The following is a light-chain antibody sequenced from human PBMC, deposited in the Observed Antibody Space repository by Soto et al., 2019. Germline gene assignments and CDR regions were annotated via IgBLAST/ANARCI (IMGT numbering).Light chain of an antibody. CDR1: QTVSSY. J-gene: IGKJ4*01. V-gene: IGKV3-11*01. CDR2: DAS. CDR3: QQRSSWPLT. Sequence: EIVLTQSPATLSLSPGERATLSCRASQTVSSYLAWYQQKAGQALRPLIYDASNRAPGIPARFSGSGSGTDFTLTISSLEPEDFAVYYCQQRSSWPLTFGGGTKVDIK.